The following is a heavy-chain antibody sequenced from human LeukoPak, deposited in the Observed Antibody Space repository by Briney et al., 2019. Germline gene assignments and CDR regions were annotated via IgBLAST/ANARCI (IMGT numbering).Heavy chain of an antibody. Sequence: GGSLRLSCAASGFTFSNHAMHWVRQAPGKGLEWVAVISYDGSNKYYADSVKGRFTISRDNSKNTLYLQMNSLRAEDTALYYCARAPRQDSSSWFFNYWGQGTLVTASS. CDR1: GFTFSNHA. D-gene: IGHD6-13*01. CDR2: ISYDGSNK. J-gene: IGHJ4*02. V-gene: IGHV3-30-3*01. CDR3: ARAPRQDSSSWFFNY.